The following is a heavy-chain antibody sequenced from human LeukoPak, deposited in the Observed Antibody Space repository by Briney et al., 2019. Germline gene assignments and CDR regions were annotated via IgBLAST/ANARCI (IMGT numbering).Heavy chain of an antibody. D-gene: IGHD1-1*01. V-gene: IGHV3-48*01. CDR1: GFPFIEYS. Sequence: GGSLRLSCTASGFPFIEYSMNWVRQALGKGLEWISYIGIDSGNTKYADSVRGRFTISTDKAKNSLYLQMNSLRVEDTAVYYCARDHNYAFDNWGQGTLVSVAS. CDR2: IGIDSGNT. J-gene: IGHJ4*02. CDR3: ARDHNYAFDN.